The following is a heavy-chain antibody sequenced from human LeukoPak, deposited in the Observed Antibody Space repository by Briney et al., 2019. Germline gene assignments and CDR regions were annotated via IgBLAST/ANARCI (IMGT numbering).Heavy chain of an antibody. CDR3: ARPRNVDFWSGYYLGY. Sequence: GGSLRLSCAASEFTFSSSWMSWVRQAPGKGLEWVANIKQDGSEKSYVVSVKGRFTISRDNAKNSLYLQMNSLRAEDTAVYYCARPRNVDFWSGYYLGYWGQGTLVTVSS. D-gene: IGHD3-3*01. CDR2: IKQDGSEK. J-gene: IGHJ4*02. V-gene: IGHV3-7*01. CDR1: EFTFSSSW.